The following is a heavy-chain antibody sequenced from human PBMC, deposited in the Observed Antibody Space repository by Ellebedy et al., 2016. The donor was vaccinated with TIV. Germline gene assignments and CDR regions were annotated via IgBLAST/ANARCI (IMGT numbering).Heavy chain of an antibody. Sequence: PGGSLRLSCAASGFTFSSYAMSWVRQAPGKGLEWVSAISGSGDSPHYADSVKGRFTISRDTSKNTLYLKMNSLRAEDTAVYYCASSPSQGYWGQGTLVTVSS. D-gene: IGHD6-19*01. CDR3: ASSPSQGY. V-gene: IGHV3-23*01. CDR1: GFTFSSYA. J-gene: IGHJ4*02. CDR2: ISGSGDSP.